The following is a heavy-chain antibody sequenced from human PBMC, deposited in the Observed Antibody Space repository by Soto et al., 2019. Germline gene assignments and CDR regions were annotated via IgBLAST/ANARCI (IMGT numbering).Heavy chain of an antibody. V-gene: IGHV3-30*18. CDR1: GFTFDASG. CDR3: AKGANYYDSSGFYLFNF. J-gene: IGHJ4*02. Sequence: PGGSLRLSCAASGFTFDASGMHWVRQAPGRGLEWVAIVSYDGTNAQYSDSVKGRFTISRDNSNNTLFLQMDSLRVEDTAVYYCAKGANYYDSSGFYLFNFWGQGTPVTVSS. D-gene: IGHD3-22*01. CDR2: VSYDGTNA.